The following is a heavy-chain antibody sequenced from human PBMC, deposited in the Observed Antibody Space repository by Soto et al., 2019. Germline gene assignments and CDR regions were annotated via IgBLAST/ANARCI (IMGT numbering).Heavy chain of an antibody. J-gene: IGHJ5*02. V-gene: IGHV1-18*01. CDR1: SETFASYD. CDR3: ARVTRGSGDWFDP. CDR2: ISTYNGNT. D-gene: IGHD6-19*01. Sequence: ASVKVSCKASSETFASYDITWVRQAPGQGLEWMGWISTYNGNTKYAQNVQGRVSMTTDTSTSTAYMELRSLKSDDTAVYYCARVTRGSGDWFDPWGQGTLVTVSS.